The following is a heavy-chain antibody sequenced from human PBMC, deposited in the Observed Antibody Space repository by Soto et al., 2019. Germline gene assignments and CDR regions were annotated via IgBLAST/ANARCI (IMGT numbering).Heavy chain of an antibody. V-gene: IGHV1-18*01. J-gene: IGHJ6*02. Sequence: GASVKVSCKASGYTFTSYGISWVRQAPGQGLEWMGWISAYNGNTNYAQKLQGRVTMTTDTSTSTAYMELRSLRSDDTAVYYCARGGGSSSTWPYYYYGMDVCGQGPTVTVYS. CDR1: GYTFTSYG. CDR3: ARGGGSSSTWPYYYYGMDV. D-gene: IGHD6-13*01. CDR2: ISAYNGNT.